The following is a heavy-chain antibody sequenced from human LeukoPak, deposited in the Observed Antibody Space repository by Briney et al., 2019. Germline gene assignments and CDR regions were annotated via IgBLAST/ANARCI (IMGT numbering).Heavy chain of an antibody. CDR1: GGSISSYY. D-gene: IGHD6-19*01. V-gene: IGHV4-59*08. CDR2: IYYSGST. J-gene: IGHJ4*02. CDR3: ARRSSSAWYFDY. Sequence: SETLSLTCTVSGGSISSYYWSWIRQPAGKGLEWIGYIYYSGSTNYNPSLKSRVTILVDTSKNQFSLKLNSVTAADTAVYYCARRSSSAWYFDYWGQGTLVTVSS.